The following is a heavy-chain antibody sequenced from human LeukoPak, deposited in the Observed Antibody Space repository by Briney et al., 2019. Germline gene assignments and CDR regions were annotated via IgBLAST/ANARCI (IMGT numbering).Heavy chain of an antibody. Sequence: SETPSLTCAVYGGSFSGYYWSWIRQPPGKGLEWIGEINHSGSTNYNPSLKSRVTISVDTSKNQFSLKLSSVTAADTAVYYCACQYYGSGMGPHTPMYNWFDPWGQGTLVTVSS. CDR2: INHSGST. D-gene: IGHD3-10*01. J-gene: IGHJ5*02. CDR3: ACQYYGSGMGPHTPMYNWFDP. V-gene: IGHV4-34*01. CDR1: GGSFSGYY.